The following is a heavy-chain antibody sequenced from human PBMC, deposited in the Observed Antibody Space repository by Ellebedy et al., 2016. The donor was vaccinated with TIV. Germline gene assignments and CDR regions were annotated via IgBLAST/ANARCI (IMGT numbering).Heavy chain of an antibody. D-gene: IGHD2-8*01. Sequence: MPSETLSLTCGVSGGSISSTGYSWSWVRQPPGKGLEWIGYIYHSGSTYYNPSLRSRVPISVDRSKNQFFLNLTSVTAADTAVYYCVRAPNPPHYYYGMDVWGQGTTVTVSS. CDR3: VRAPNPPHYYYGMDV. J-gene: IGHJ6*02. CDR2: IYHSGST. CDR1: GGSISSTGYS. V-gene: IGHV4-30-2*01.